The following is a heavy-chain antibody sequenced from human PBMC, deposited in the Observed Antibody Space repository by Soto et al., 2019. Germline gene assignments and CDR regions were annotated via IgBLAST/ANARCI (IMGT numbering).Heavy chain of an antibody. J-gene: IGHJ4*02. Sequence: SETLSLTCTVSGASISNNGYYWSWIRQHPGKGLQWIGYISYSGSTFYNPSLKSRLTMSLDTSKNQFSLKLNSVTAADTAVYYCARGSGYDRDFDYWGQGTRVTVSS. V-gene: IGHV4-31*03. CDR2: ISYSGST. D-gene: IGHD5-12*01. CDR1: GASISNNGYY. CDR3: ARGSGYDRDFDY.